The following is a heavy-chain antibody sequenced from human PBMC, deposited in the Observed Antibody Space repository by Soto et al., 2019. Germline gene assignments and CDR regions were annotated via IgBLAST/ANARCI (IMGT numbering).Heavy chain of an antibody. V-gene: IGHV1-69*01. CDR2: IIPYYNTL. CDR1: EGTFNSYA. CDR3: ASGASRWYPYFFDS. Sequence: QAQVVQSGAEVRKPGSSVKLSCKASEGTFNSYAIAWVRQAPGQGLEWMGGIIPYYNTLNYAQKFQDRVTITADDSTNTVSMELSSLSSDDTAVYFCASGASRWYPYFFDSWAQGTLVTVSS. D-gene: IGHD6-13*01. J-gene: IGHJ4*02.